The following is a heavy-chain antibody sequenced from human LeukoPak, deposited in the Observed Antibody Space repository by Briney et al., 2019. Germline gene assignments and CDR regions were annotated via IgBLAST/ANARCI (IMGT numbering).Heavy chain of an antibody. CDR3: ARDSGFWLY. CDR2: IYFSGDT. Sequence: PSETLSLTCTVSGDSISSGVHYWGWIRQTPGKRLEWIGNIYFSGDTSYNPSLKSRLTMSVDTTKNQLFLNLDSVTAADTAVYYCARDSGFWLYWGQGTLVTVSS. D-gene: IGHD3-3*01. CDR1: GDSISSGVHY. J-gene: IGHJ4*02. V-gene: IGHV4-39*07.